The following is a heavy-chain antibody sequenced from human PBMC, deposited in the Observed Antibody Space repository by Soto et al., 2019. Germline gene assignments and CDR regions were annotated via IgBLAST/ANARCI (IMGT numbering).Heavy chain of an antibody. CDR2: IWYDGSNK. D-gene: IGHD3-3*01. Sequence: PGGSLRLSCAASGFTFSSYGMHWVRQAPGKGLEWVAVIWYDGSNKYYADSVKGRFTISRDNSKNTLYLQMNSLRAEDTAVYYCXXVRXXDXXGPXXTDYWGQGTXXTVXS. CDR3: XXVRXXDXXGPXXTDY. J-gene: IGHJ4*02. V-gene: IGHV3-33*01. CDR1: GFTFSSYG.